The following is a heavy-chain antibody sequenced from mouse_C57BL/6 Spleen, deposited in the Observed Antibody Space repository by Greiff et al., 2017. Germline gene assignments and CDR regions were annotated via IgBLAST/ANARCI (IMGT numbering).Heavy chain of an antibody. CDR2: IDPSDSET. Sequence: VQLQQSGAELVRPGSSVKLSCKASGYTFTSYWMHWVKQRPIQGLEWIGNIDPSDSETHYNQKFKDKATLTVDKSSSTAYMQLSSLTSEDSAVYYCAREGVDYYGSRFAYWGQGTLVTVSA. J-gene: IGHJ3*01. CDR1: GYTFTSYW. V-gene: IGHV1-52*01. D-gene: IGHD1-1*01. CDR3: AREGVDYYGSRFAY.